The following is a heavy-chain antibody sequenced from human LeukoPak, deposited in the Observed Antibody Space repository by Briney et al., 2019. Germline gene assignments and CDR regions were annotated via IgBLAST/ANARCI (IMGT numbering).Heavy chain of an antibody. V-gene: IGHV1-18*01. CDR2: INAYNGNT. D-gene: IGHD3-10*01. Sequence: GASVKVSCKGSGFAITNYAITWVRQAPGQGLEWMGWINAYNGNTNYAQNLQGRVTLTTDTSTSTAYMELRSLGSDDTAVYYCARAYYGSGTYLRMDVWGQGTTVTVSS. CDR3: ARAYYGSGTYLRMDV. J-gene: IGHJ6*02. CDR1: GFAITNYA.